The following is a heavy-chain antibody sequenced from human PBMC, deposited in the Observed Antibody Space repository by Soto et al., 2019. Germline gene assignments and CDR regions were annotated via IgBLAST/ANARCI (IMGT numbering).Heavy chain of an antibody. Sequence: ETLSLTCTVSGGSISSSSYYWGWIRQPPGKGLEWIGSIYYSGSTYYNPSLKSRVTISVDTSKNQFSLKLSSVTAADTAVYYCARYCSGGSCYVRTFDYWGQGTLVTVS. D-gene: IGHD2-15*01. CDR3: ARYCSGGSCYVRTFDY. CDR1: GGSISSSSYY. CDR2: IYYSGST. V-gene: IGHV4-39*01. J-gene: IGHJ4*02.